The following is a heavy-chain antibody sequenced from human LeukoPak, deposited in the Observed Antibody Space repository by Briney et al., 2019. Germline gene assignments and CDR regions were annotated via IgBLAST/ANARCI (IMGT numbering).Heavy chain of an antibody. CDR2: IYYSGNT. CDR3: ARGGWTAFDY. V-gene: IGHV4-59*01. Sequence: SETLSLTCTVSGGSIGSYYWSWVRQPPGKGLEWIGYIYYSGNTNYNPSLKSRVTISVDNSKNQVSLKLRSVTAAGTAVYYCARGGWTAFDYWGQGTLVTVSS. J-gene: IGHJ4*02. CDR1: GGSIGSYY. D-gene: IGHD6-19*01.